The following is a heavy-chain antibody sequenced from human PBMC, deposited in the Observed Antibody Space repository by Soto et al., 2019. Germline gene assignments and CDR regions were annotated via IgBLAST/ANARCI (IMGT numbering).Heavy chain of an antibody. D-gene: IGHD5-18*01. CDR1: GDSVSTNSAT. CDR3: ARASNKRGYSYGPDY. J-gene: IGHJ4*02. Sequence: SQTLSLTCAISGDSVSTNSATWDWIRQSPSRGLEWLGRTYYRSKWYNDYAVSVKGRITINPDTSNNQLSLQLNSVTPDDTAVYYCARASNKRGYSYGPDYWCQGTLVTVSS. CDR2: TYYRSKWYN. V-gene: IGHV6-1*01.